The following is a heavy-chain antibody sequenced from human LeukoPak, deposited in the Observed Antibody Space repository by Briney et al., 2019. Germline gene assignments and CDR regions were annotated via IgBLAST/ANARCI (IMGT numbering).Heavy chain of an antibody. CDR2: ISGSGGRT. D-gene: IGHD3-10*01. J-gene: IGHJ4*02. V-gene: IGHV3-23*01. CDR1: GFTFSSYA. CDR3: ARLWFRELPFDY. Sequence: PGGSLRLSCAASGFTFSSYAMSWVRQAPGKGLEWVSAISGSGGRTHYADSVKGRFTISRDNSKNTLYLQMNSLRADDTAVYYCARLWFRELPFDYLGQGTLVTVSS.